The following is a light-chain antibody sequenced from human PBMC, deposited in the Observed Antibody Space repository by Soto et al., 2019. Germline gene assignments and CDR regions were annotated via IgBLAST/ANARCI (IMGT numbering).Light chain of an antibody. CDR3: QVYGGSRT. CDR1: QSLSNTY. Sequence: DIVLTQSPGTLSLSPGERATLSCRASQSLSNTYLAWYHQKPGQAPRLLIYAASSRATDVPDRFSGSGSGTDFTLTISRLEPEDFAVYYCQVYGGSRTFGPGTKVDIK. V-gene: IGKV3-20*01. J-gene: IGKJ3*01. CDR2: AAS.